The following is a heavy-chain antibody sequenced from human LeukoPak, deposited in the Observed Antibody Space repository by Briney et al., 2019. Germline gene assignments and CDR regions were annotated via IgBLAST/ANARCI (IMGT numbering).Heavy chain of an antibody. D-gene: IGHD3-16*02. Sequence: PGGSLRLSCAASGFTFSSYNMNWVRQAPGKGLEWVSYISSSRSSSSNIYYADSVKGRLTISRDNAKNSLYLQMNSLRAEDTAVYYCARDQEFMLTFGGVIVIPFDYWGQGSLVTVSS. CDR2: ISSSRSSSSNI. CDR3: ARDQEFMLTFGGVIVIPFDY. CDR1: GFTFSSYN. J-gene: IGHJ4*02. V-gene: IGHV3-48*01.